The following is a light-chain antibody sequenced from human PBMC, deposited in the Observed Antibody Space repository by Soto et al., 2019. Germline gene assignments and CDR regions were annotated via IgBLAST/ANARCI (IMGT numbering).Light chain of an antibody. Sequence: DIQMTQSPSSLSASVGDRVTITCRASQGIAIWLAWYQQQPENAPKSLIYEASKLQSGVPSRFSGSGSGTDFTLTISSRQPEEFATYYCQQYNSYPPPFGPGNKVDIK. CDR1: QGIAIW. J-gene: IGKJ3*01. CDR2: EAS. V-gene: IGKV1D-16*01. CDR3: QQYNSYPPP.